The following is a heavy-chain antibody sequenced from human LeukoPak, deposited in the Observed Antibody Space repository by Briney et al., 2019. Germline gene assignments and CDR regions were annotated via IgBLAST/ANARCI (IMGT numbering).Heavy chain of an antibody. CDR2: TNTDGSST. J-gene: IGHJ4*02. Sequence: GRSLRLSCEASGFTFSQYWMHWVRQAPGKGLVWVSRTNTDGSSTSYMDSAKGRFTISRDNAKNTIYLQMNSLRAEDTAVYYCVPSDSSGLDWGQGTLVTVSS. CDR1: GFTFSQYW. D-gene: IGHD3-22*01. CDR3: VPSDSSGLD. V-gene: IGHV3-74*01.